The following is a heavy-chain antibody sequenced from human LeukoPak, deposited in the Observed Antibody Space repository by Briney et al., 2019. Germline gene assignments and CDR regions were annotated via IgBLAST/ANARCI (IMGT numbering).Heavy chain of an antibody. D-gene: IGHD4-17*01. CDR1: GGSISSYY. Sequence: SETLSLTCTVSGGSISSYYWSWIRRPPGKGLEWIGYIYYSGSTNYNPSLKSRVTISVDTSKNQFSLKLSSVTAADTAVYYCARYDYGDYSFDYWGQGTLVTVSS. CDR2: IYYSGST. V-gene: IGHV4-59*01. J-gene: IGHJ4*02. CDR3: ARYDYGDYSFDY.